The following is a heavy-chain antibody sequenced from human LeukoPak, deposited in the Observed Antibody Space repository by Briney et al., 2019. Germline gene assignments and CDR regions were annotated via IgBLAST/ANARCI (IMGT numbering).Heavy chain of an antibody. CDR2: IYYSGST. CDR3: ARESASGSSPYNWFDP. V-gene: IGHV4-59*01. J-gene: IGHJ5*02. D-gene: IGHD3-10*01. CDR1: GGSISSYC. Sequence: PSETLSLTCTVSGGSISSYCWSWIRQPPGKGLEWIGYIYYSGSTNYNPSLKSRVTISVDTSKNQFSLKLSSVTAADTAVYYCARESASGSSPYNWFDPWGQGTLVTVSS.